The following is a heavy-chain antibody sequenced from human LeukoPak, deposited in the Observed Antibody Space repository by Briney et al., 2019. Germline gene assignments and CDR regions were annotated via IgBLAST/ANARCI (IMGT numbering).Heavy chain of an antibody. CDR1: GGSISNRSYY. CDR3: ARRNGFGSAYHS. V-gene: IGHV4-31*03. Sequence: AQTLSLTCTVSGGSISNRSYYWSWIRQHPGKGLEWIGYIYYSGSTYYNPSLRSRLTMSVDTSKNQFSLKLSSVTAADTAVYYCARRNGFGSAYHSGGQGSLATVSS. D-gene: IGHD3-3*01. CDR2: IYYSGST. J-gene: IGHJ1*01.